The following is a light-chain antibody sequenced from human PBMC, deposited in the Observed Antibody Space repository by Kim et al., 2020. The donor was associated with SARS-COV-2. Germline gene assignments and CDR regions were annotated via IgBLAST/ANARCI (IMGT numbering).Light chain of an antibody. Sequence: GQSVTLSCTGTSSDIGTYNYVSWYQHHPAKAPKLMISYVSKRPSGVSNRFSGSKSGNTASLTISGLQAEDEADYYCTSFTSSRTWVFGGGTQLTVL. CDR2: YVS. V-gene: IGLV2-14*03. CDR3: TSFTSSRTWV. CDR1: SSDIGTYNY. J-gene: IGLJ3*02.